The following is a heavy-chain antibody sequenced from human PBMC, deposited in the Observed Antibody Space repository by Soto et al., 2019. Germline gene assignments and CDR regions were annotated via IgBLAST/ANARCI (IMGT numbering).Heavy chain of an antibody. V-gene: IGHV3-30*18. CDR2: ISYDGSNK. CDR1: GFTFSSYG. D-gene: IGHD3-22*01. J-gene: IGHJ4*02. CDR3: AKGPHIYYDSSGWTPPNLYYFDY. Sequence: PGGSLRLSCAASGFTFSSYGVHWVRQAPGKGLEWVAVISYDGSNKYYADSVKGRFTISRDNSKNTLYLQMNSLRAEDTAVYYCAKGPHIYYDSSGWTPPNLYYFDYWGQGTLVTVSS.